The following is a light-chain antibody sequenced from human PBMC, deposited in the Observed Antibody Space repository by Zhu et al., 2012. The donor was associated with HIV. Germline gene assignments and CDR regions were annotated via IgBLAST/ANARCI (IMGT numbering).Light chain of an antibody. V-gene: IGKV3-15*01. J-gene: IGKJ2*01. CDR1: QSVSSN. Sequence: IVLTQSPATLSLSPGERATLSCRASQSVSSNLAWYQQKPGQAPRLLIYGASTRATGIPARFSGSGSGTEFTLTISSMQSEDFALYYCQQYNNWPPYTFGQGTKLEIK. CDR2: GAS. CDR3: QQYNNWPPYT.